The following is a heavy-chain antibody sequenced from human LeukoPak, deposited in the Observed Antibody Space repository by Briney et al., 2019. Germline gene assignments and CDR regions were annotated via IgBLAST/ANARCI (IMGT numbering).Heavy chain of an antibody. CDR1: GGSISSSSYY. CDR2: IYYSGST. Sequence: SETLSLTCTVSGGSISSSSYYWGWIRQPPGKGLEWIGSIYYSGSTYYNPSLKSRVTISVDTSKNQFSLKLSSVTAADTAVYYCARVLSSWYAGTTGWFDPWGQGTLVTVSS. J-gene: IGHJ5*02. D-gene: IGHD6-13*01. V-gene: IGHV4-39*07. CDR3: ARVLSSWYAGTTGWFDP.